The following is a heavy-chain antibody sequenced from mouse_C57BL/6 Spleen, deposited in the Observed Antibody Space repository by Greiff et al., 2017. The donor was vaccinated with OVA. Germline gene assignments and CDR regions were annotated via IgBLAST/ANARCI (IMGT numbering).Heavy chain of an antibody. D-gene: IGHD1-1*01. V-gene: IGHV1-69*01. CDR3: AGLVATGGYFDV. CDR1: GYTFTSYW. J-gene: IGHJ1*03. Sequence: QVQLQQPGAELVMPGASVKLSCKASGYTFTSYWMHWVKQRPGQGLEWIGEIDPSDSYTNYNQKFKGKSTLTVDKSSSTAYMQLSSLTSEDSAVYYCAGLVATGGYFDVWGTGTTVTVSS. CDR2: IDPSDSYT.